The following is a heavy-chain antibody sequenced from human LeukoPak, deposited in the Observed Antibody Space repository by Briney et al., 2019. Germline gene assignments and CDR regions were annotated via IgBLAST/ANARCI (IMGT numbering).Heavy chain of an antibody. J-gene: IGHJ5*02. CDR3: ARDNSVRDEAWWFNP. CDR2: IQQDGNEK. CDR1: GFTFSTYW. D-gene: IGHD5-24*01. V-gene: IGHV3-7*03. Sequence: GGSLRLSCAASGFTFSTYWMSWVRQAPGKGLEWVANIQQDGNEKYYVDSVKGRFTISRDNAKNSLYLQMNSLRSEDTAVYYCARDNSVRDEAWWFNPWGQGTLVTVSS.